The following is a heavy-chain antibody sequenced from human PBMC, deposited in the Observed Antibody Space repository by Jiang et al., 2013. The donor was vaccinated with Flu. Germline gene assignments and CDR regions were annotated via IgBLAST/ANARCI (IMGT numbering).Heavy chain of an antibody. CDR2: IDWDDDK. J-gene: IGHJ5*02. V-gene: IGHV2-70*04. CDR3: ARHFCSSTSCSAYNWFDP. D-gene: IGHD2-2*01. Sequence: TLTLTCTFSGFSLSTSGMRVSWIRQPPGKALEWLARIDWDDDKFYSTSLKTRLTISKDTSKNQVVLTMTNMDPVDTATYYCARHFCSSTSCSAYNWFDPWGQGTLVIVSS. CDR1: GFSLSTSGMR.